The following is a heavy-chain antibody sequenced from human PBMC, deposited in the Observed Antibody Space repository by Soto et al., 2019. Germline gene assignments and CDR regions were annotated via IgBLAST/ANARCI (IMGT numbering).Heavy chain of an antibody. CDR2: MNPNSGNT. V-gene: IGHV1-8*01. J-gene: IGHJ6*02. CDR1: GYTFTSYD. D-gene: IGHD3-3*01. Sequence: ASVKVSCKASGYTFTSYDINWVRQATGQGXEWMGWMNPNSGNTGYAQKFQGRVTMTRNTSISTAYMELSSLRSEDTAVYYCARAAYYDFWSGYHAYYYYGMDVWGQGTTVTVFS. CDR3: ARAAYYDFWSGYHAYYYYGMDV.